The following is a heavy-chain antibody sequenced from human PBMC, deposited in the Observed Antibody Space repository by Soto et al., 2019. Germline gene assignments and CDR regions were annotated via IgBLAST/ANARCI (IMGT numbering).Heavy chain of an antibody. V-gene: IGHV3-21*01. CDR2: ISSSSYI. D-gene: IGHD2-21*02. J-gene: IGHJ4*02. CDR1: GFTFSSYS. CDR3: ARAYCGGDCYSALEYYFDY. Sequence: GGSLRLSCAASGFTFSSYSMNWVRQAPGKGLEWVSSISSSSYIYYADSVKGRFTISRDNAKNSLYLQMNSLRAEDTAVYYCARAYCGGDCYSALEYYFDYWGQGTLVTVSS.